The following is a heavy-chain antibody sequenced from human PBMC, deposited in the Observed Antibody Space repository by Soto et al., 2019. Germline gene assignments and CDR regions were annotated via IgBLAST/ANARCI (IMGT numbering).Heavy chain of an antibody. Sequence: PGGSLRLSCAASGFTFSDAWMGWVRQDPGKGLEWVGLIKKKADGGAAEYAAPVKGRFTISRDDSKNTLYLQMSSLKTEDTAVYYCRTQWLDWGQGTLVTVSS. J-gene: IGHJ4*02. CDR1: GFTFSDAW. V-gene: IGHV3-15*01. CDR3: RTQWLD. CDR2: IKKKADGGAA. D-gene: IGHD6-19*01.